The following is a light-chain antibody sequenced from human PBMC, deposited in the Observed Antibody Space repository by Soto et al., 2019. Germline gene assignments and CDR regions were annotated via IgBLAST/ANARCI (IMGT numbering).Light chain of an antibody. J-gene: IGLJ2*01. Sequence: QSALTQPASVSGSPGQSITISCAGTSRDVGSYNLVSWYQQHPGKAPKLMISEVTKRPSGVSNRFSGSKSGNTASLTISGLQAEDEADYYCCSYAGRSTFVVFGGGTKLTVL. CDR3: CSYAGRSTFVV. CDR1: SRDVGSYNL. CDR2: EVT. V-gene: IGLV2-23*02.